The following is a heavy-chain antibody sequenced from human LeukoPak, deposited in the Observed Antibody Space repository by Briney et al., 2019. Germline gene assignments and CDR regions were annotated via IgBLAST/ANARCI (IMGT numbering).Heavy chain of an antibody. CDR1: GYSFTSYW. Sequence: PGESLKISCKGSGYSFTSYWIGWVRQMPGKGLEWMGIFYPGDSGIIYSPSFQGQVTISADKSISTAYLQWSSLKASDTAMYYCARSPHRAYFDYWGQGTLVTVSS. CDR2: FYPGDSGI. CDR3: ARSPHRAYFDY. V-gene: IGHV5-51*01. J-gene: IGHJ4*02.